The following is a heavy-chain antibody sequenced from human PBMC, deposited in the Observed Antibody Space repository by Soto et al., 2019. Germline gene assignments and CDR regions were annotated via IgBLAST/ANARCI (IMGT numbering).Heavy chain of an antibody. CDR3: AIHISYISRWTSRFDY. D-gene: IGHD6-13*01. Sequence: VQLVESGGGLVEPGGSLRLSCAASGFTFINAWMIWVRQAPGKGLEWVGHIKSKTDGGTTDYAAPVKGRFTVSRDDSKKTLYLQLNSLKTEDTAVYYCAIHISYISRWTSRFDYWGQGTLVTVSS. J-gene: IGHJ4*02. CDR2: IKSKTDGGTT. V-gene: IGHV3-15*01. CDR1: GFTFINAW.